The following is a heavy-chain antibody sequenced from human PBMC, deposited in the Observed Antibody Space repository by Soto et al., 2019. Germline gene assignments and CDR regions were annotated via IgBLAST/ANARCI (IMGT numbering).Heavy chain of an antibody. Sequence: PGESLKISCNGSGYSFTIYWISWVRQMPGKGLEWMGRIDPSDSYTNYSPSFQGHVTISADKSISTAYLQWSSLKASDTAMYYCARQYGSGSYRLYYYGMDVWGQGTTVTVSS. V-gene: IGHV5-10-1*01. J-gene: IGHJ6*02. CDR2: IDPSDSYT. D-gene: IGHD3-10*01. CDR1: GYSFTIYW. CDR3: ARQYGSGSYRLYYYGMDV.